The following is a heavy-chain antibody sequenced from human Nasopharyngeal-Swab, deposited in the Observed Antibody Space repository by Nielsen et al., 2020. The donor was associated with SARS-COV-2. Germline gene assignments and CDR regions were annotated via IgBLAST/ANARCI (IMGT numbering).Heavy chain of an antibody. CDR3: ARDLIAAAGDY. J-gene: IGHJ4*02. CDR1: GFTFSSYS. CDR2: ISSSSSYI. D-gene: IGHD6-13*01. V-gene: IGHV3-21*01. Sequence: GESLKISCAASGFTFSSYSMNWVRQAPGKGLEWVSSISSSSSYIYYADSVKGRFTISRDNAKNSLYLQMNSLRAEETAVYYCARDLIAAAGDYWGQGTLVTVSS.